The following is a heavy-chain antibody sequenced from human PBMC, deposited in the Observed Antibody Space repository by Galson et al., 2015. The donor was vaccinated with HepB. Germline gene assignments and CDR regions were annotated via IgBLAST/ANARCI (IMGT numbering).Heavy chain of an antibody. J-gene: IGHJ4*02. CDR3: ARANPASSGYYVRGGASDY. CDR2: INPSGGST. V-gene: IGHV1-46*01. Sequence: SVKVSCKASGYTFTSYYMHWVRQAPGQGLEWMGIINPSGGSTSYAQKFQGRVTMTRDTSTSTVYMELSSLRSEDTAVYYCARANPASSGYYVRGGASDYWGQGTLVTVSS. CDR1: GYTFTSYY. D-gene: IGHD3-22*01.